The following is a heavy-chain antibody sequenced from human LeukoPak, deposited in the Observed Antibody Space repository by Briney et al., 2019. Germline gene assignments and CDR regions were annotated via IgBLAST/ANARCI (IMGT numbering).Heavy chain of an antibody. Sequence: GGSLRLSCAASGFTFSSYSMSWVRQAPGKGLEWVSVIYSGGSTYYADSVKGRFTISRDNSKNTLYLQMNSLRAEDTAVYYCARGSSSSHYYYYYYMDVWGKGTTVTVSS. CDR2: IYSGGST. CDR1: GFTFSSYS. CDR3: ARGSSSSHYYYYYYMDV. D-gene: IGHD6-6*01. V-gene: IGHV3-66*02. J-gene: IGHJ6*03.